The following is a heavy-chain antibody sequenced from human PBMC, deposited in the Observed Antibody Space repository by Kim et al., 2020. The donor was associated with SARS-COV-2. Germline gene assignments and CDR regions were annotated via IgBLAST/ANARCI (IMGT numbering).Heavy chain of an antibody. CDR1: GGSISRHNYY. Sequence: SETLSLTCIVSGGSISRHNYYWGWIRKPPGKGLEWIVCIYHSRCTYHNPSLKSPVTISVDLSKYQVFLKLRFVTAADTAVYYCARHVGSGSYGGDAFDIWGQGTFVTVPS. CDR3: ARHVGSGSYGGDAFDI. V-gene: IGHV4-39*01. CDR2: IYHSRCT. D-gene: IGHD3-10*01. J-gene: IGHJ3*02.